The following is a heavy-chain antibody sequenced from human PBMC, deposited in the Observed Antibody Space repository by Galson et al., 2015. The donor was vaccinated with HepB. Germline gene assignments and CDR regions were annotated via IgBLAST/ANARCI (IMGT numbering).Heavy chain of an antibody. V-gene: IGHV3-23*01. CDR2: ISGSGGST. CDR3: AKVATRHGWKDYVRPRDY. D-gene: IGHD4-17*01. J-gene: IGHJ4*02. Sequence: SLRLSCAASGFTFSSYAMSWVRQAPGKGLEWVSAISGSGGSTYYADSAKGRFTISRDNSKNTLYVQMDSLRAEDTAVYYCAKVATRHGWKDYVRPRDYWGQGTLVTVSS. CDR1: GFTFSSYA.